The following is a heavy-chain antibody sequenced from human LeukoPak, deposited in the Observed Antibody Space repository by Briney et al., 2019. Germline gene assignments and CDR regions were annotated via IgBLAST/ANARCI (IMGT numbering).Heavy chain of an antibody. CDR2: ISSNNLHI. J-gene: IGHJ4*02. CDR1: GFTFSDQS. V-gene: IGHV3-21*01. CDR3: VGPDSQFDC. D-gene: IGHD3-10*01. Sequence: PGGSLRLPCAASGFTFSDQSMNWVRQAPGKGLEWVSSISSNNLHIFYADSVKGRFTISRDNAKNSLYLQMNNLRAEDTAVYYCVGPDSQFDCWGQGTLVTVSS.